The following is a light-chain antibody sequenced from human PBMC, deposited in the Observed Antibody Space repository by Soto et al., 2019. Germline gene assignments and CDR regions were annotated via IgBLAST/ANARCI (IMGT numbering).Light chain of an antibody. CDR1: QSVRSRY. Sequence: ETVLTQSPGTLSLSPGERATLSCRASQSVRSRYLAWYQQKPGQAPRLLISGASSRATGIPDRFSGSGSGTDFTLTISRLEPEDFAVYYCQQYGSSSTFGQGTRLEIK. J-gene: IGKJ5*01. CDR3: QQYGSSST. V-gene: IGKV3-20*01. CDR2: GAS.